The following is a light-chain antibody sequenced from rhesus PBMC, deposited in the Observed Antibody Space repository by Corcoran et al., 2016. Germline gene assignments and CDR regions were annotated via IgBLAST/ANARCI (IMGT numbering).Light chain of an antibody. CDR1: QGITND. V-gene: IGKV1-25*01. CDR3: QHYYSTPFT. CDR2: EAS. J-gene: IGKJ3*01. Sequence: DIQMTQSPSSLSASVGDRVTITCRASQGITNDLAWYQQKSGETPKLLIYEASSLQSGIPSRFRGSGSGTDFTLPISSLKSEDFATYYSQHYYSTPFTFGPGTKLDIK.